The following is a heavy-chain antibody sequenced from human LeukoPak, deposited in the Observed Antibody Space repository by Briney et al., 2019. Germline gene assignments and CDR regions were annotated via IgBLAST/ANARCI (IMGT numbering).Heavy chain of an antibody. V-gene: IGHV3-23*01. D-gene: IGHD3-3*01. CDR1: GFTFSSYA. CDR2: ISGGSA. CDR3: AKDRSSRYDFWSGSFSHYYYYYMDV. Sequence: GGSLRLSCAASGFTFSSYAMSWVRQAPGKGLEWVSAISGGSADYADSVKGRFSISIDNSKNTLYLQMNSLRTEDTAVYYCAKDRSSRYDFWSGSFSHYYYYYMDVWGKGTTVTVSS. J-gene: IGHJ6*03.